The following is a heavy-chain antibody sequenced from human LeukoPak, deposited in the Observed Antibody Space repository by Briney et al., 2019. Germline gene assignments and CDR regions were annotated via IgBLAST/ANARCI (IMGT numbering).Heavy chain of an antibody. J-gene: IGHJ1*01. CDR1: GLTFSSHG. CDR3: VKEIYGDSTGGRFQH. CDR2: ISPSGGIT. Sequence: GGSLRLSCAASGLTFSSHGMNWVRQAPGKGLEWVSGISPSGGITYYTDSVKGRFTISRDNSKNTQSLQMNSLRAEDTAVYYCVKEIYGDSTGGRFQHWGQGTLVTVSS. V-gene: IGHV3-23*01. D-gene: IGHD4-17*01.